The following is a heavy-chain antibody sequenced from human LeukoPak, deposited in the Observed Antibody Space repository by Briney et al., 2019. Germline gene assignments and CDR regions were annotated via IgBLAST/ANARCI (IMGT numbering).Heavy chain of an antibody. Sequence: SETLSLTCTVSGGSISSYYWSWIRQPPGKGLEWIGYIYHSGSTNYNPSLKSRVTISVDTSKNQFSLKLSSVTAADTAVYYCARHGRLRFFKKWGNWFDPWGQGTLVTVSS. CDR2: IYHSGST. V-gene: IGHV4-59*08. CDR3: ARHGRLRFFKKWGNWFDP. J-gene: IGHJ5*02. CDR1: GGSISSYY. D-gene: IGHD3-3*01.